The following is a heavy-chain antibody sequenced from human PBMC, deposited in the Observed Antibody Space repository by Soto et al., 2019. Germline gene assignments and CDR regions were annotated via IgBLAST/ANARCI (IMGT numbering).Heavy chain of an antibody. CDR3: VAWASAHFDY. J-gene: IGHJ4*02. CDR1: GFYP. D-gene: IGHD3-16*01. Sequence: GGSLRLSCAASGFYPMTWVRQAPGTGLEWVSTIDHSGTHTHYADSVKGRFTISRDSSRNTVHLQMNSPRAADTALYYCVAWASAHFDYWGQGTPGTVSS. CDR2: IDHSGTHT. V-gene: IGHV3-23*05.